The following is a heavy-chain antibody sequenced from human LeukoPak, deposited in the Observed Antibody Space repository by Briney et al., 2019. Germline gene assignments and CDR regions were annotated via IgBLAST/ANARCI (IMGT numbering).Heavy chain of an antibody. Sequence: ASVKVSCKVSGYTLPELSIHWVGQSPGKGLEWMGGFEPEDAKTFYAQKFQGRITMTEDTSTNTGYMNLSSLRSEDTVIYYCATSRLGDSVSLDYWGQGSLVTVSS. J-gene: IGHJ4*02. CDR1: GYTLPELS. CDR3: ATSRLGDSVSLDY. D-gene: IGHD1-26*01. V-gene: IGHV1-24*01. CDR2: FEPEDAKT.